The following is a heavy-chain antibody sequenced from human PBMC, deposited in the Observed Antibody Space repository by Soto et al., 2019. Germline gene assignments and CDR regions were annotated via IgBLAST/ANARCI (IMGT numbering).Heavy chain of an antibody. CDR1: GFAFTSCW. CDR2: IKQDGSEK. CDR3: ERKMIKYYYYGMYV. Sequence: PGWSLRLSCAASGFAFTSCWMTWVRQAPGKGLEWVANIKQDGSEKYYVDSVKGRFTISRDNAKNSLYLQMNSLRAEDTAVYYCERKMIKYYYYGMYVWGQGTTVTVSS. J-gene: IGHJ6*02. D-gene: IGHD3-16*01. V-gene: IGHV3-7*01.